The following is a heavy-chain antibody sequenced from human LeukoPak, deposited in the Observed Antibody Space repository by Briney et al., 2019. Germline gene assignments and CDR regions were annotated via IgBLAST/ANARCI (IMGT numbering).Heavy chain of an antibody. CDR3: ATNRFLEWLLFDY. J-gene: IGHJ4*02. CDR1: GFTFSSYA. V-gene: IGHV3-23*01. Sequence: GGSLRLSCAASGFTFSSYAMSWVRQAPGKGLEWVSAISGSGGSTYYADSVKGRFTISRDNSKNTLYLQMNSLRAEDTAVYYCATNRFLEWLLFDYWGQGTLVTVSS. D-gene: IGHD3-3*01. CDR2: ISGSGGST.